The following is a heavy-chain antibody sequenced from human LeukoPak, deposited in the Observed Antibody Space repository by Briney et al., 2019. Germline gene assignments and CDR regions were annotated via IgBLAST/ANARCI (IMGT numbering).Heavy chain of an antibody. J-gene: IGHJ5*02. Sequence: ASVKVSCKASGYTFTSYDINWVRQAPGQGLEWMGWMNPNSDNTGYAQKFQGRVTMTRNTSISTAYMELSSLRSEDTAVYYCARGAHNNVYPNWFDPWGQGTLVTVSS. CDR1: GYTFTSYD. D-gene: IGHD1/OR15-1a*01. V-gene: IGHV1-8*01. CDR3: ARGAHNNVYPNWFDP. CDR2: MNPNSDNT.